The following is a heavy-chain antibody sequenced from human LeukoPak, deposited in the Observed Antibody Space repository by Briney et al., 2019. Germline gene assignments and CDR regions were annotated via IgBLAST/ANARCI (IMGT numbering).Heavy chain of an antibody. D-gene: IGHD1-1*01. J-gene: IGHJ4*02. Sequence: PGGSLRLSCAASGFTITSYAMSWVRQAPGRGPEWISVISGTGSSTYYADSVKGRFTISRDISDNTVYLQMNSLRADDTAIYFCVKGAINWAGRPDQWGRGTLVTVST. CDR3: VKGAINWAGRPDQ. V-gene: IGHV3-23*01. CDR1: GFTITSYA. CDR2: ISGTGSST.